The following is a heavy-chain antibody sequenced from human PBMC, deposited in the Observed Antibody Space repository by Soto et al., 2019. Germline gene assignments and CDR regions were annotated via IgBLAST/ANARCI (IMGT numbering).Heavy chain of an antibody. Sequence: EVQLAESGGGMVQPGGSLRLSCVASGFTFSSYDMHWVRQAPGKGLEYVSSVRSNGGTTYYGNSVQGRFTISRDNSKNTLYLQMGSLRAEDMAVYYCVRRVSGNYDYWGQGTLVTVSS. J-gene: IGHJ4*02. CDR3: VRRVSGNYDY. V-gene: IGHV3-64*01. D-gene: IGHD1-7*01. CDR2: VRSNGGTT. CDR1: GFTFSSYD.